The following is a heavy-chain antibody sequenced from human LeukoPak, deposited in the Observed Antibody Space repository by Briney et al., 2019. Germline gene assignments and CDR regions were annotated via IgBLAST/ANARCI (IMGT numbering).Heavy chain of an antibody. J-gene: IGHJ4*02. D-gene: IGHD2-15*01. Sequence: GGSLRLSCAASGFTVSSTHVSWVRQAPGKGLEWVSTMYSGGSIHYADSVKARFTISRDTAKNKVILQMNSLKAEDTAVYYCARDRYRYCSGGSCLSYLYYFDYWGQGTLVTVSS. CDR1: GFTVSSTH. CDR3: ARDRYRYCSGGSCLSYLYYFDY. CDR2: MYSGGSI. V-gene: IGHV3-66*01.